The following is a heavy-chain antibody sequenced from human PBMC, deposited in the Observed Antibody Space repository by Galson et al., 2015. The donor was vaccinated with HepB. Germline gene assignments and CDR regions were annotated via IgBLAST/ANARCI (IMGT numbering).Heavy chain of an antibody. CDR3: AREVPYYDFSVAYYYYGMDV. CDR1: GFTFSSYW. Sequence: SLRLSCAASGFTFSSYWMHWVRQAPGKGLVWVSRINSDGSSTSYADSVKGRFTISRDNAKNTLYLQMNSLRAEDTAVYYCAREVPYYDFSVAYYYYGMDVWGQGTTVTVSS. V-gene: IGHV3-74*01. CDR2: INSDGSST. J-gene: IGHJ6*02. D-gene: IGHD3-3*01.